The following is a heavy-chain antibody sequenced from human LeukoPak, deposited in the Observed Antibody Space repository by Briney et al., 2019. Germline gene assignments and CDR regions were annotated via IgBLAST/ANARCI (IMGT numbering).Heavy chain of an antibody. CDR2: ICYTGSI. D-gene: IGHD1-14*01. CDR3: ARVPLDYNTATHFDS. V-gene: IGHV4-59*01. CDR1: GGSISSDC. Sequence: PSETLSLTCTVSGGSISSDCWSWIRQPPGKGLEWIVYICYTGSINYNPSLESRVTISVDTSKHQFSLKLTSVTAADTAIYYCARVPLDYNTATHFDSWGQGTLVTVSS. J-gene: IGHJ4*02.